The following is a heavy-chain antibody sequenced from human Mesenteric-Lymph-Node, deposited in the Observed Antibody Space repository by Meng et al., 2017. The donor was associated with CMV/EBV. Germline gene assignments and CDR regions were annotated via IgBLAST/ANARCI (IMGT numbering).Heavy chain of an antibody. V-gene: IGHV3-73*01. Sequence: GGSLRLSCAASGFTFSGSAMHWVRQASGKGLEWVGRIRSKANSYATAYAASVKGRFTISRDDSKNSLYLQMNSLKTEDTAVYYCARDQWYNTPWGAGGGMDVWGRGTTVTVSS. D-gene: IGHD1-14*01. J-gene: IGHJ6*02. CDR2: IRSKANSYAT. CDR3: ARDQWYNTPWGAGGGMDV. CDR1: GFTFSGSA.